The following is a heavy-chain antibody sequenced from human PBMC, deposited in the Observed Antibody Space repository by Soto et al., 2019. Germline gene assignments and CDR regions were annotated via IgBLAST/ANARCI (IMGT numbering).Heavy chain of an antibody. D-gene: IGHD5-18*01. V-gene: IGHV4-39*01. CDR1: GGSISSSSYY. J-gene: IGHJ6*02. CDR2: IYYSGST. CDR3: ASPRRGYSYGIHYGMDV. Sequence: SETLSLTCTVSGGSISSSSYYWGWIRQPPGKGLEWIGSIYYSGSTYYNPSLKSRVTISVDTSKNQFSLKLSSVTAADTAVYYCASPRRGYSYGIHYGMDVWGQGTTVTVS.